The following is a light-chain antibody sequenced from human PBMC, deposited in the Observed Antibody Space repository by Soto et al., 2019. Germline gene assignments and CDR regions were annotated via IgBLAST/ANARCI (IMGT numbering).Light chain of an antibody. CDR2: DDD. J-gene: IGLJ1*01. CDR3: GSWDSSLSAYV. Sequence: QSVLTHPPSGSAAPGQRGTISCPGSSSNIGGNSVSWYQQLPGTAHKLLMYDDDKRPSGIPDRFSGSKSGTSATLGITGFQTGDEAAYYCGSWDSSLSAYVFGTGTKVTV. CDR1: SSNIGGNS. V-gene: IGLV1-51*01.